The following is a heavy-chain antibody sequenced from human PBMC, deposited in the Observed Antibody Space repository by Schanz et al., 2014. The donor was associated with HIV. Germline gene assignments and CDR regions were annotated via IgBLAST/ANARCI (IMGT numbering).Heavy chain of an antibody. CDR3: AKVARWDYYNMDV. V-gene: IGHV3-NL1*01. CDR2: IVSSGGDT. Sequence: QVQLVESGGGVVQPGKSLRLSYAASGFTFSSYGMHWVRQAPGKGLEWVSAIVSSGGDTYYADFVEGRFTISRDNSKNSLYLQMNSLRAEDTAVYYCAKVARWDYYNMDVWGQGTTVTVS. CDR1: GFTFSSYG. J-gene: IGHJ6*02.